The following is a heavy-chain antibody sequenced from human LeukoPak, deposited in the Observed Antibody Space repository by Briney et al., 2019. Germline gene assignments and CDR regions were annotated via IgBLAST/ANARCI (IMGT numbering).Heavy chain of an antibody. Sequence: GGSLRLSCAASGFTFSSYVMHWVRQAPGKGLEWVAVISYDGSNEYYADSAKGRFTISRDNSKNTLYLRMNSLRAEDTAVYYCAKDFRQLWSYFDYWGQGTLVTVSS. CDR3: AKDFRQLWSYFDY. D-gene: IGHD5-18*01. V-gene: IGHV3-30*18. J-gene: IGHJ4*02. CDR1: GFTFSSYV. CDR2: ISYDGSNE.